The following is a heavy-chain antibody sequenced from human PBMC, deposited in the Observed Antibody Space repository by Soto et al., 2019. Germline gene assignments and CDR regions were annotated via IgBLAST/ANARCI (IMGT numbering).Heavy chain of an antibody. CDR1: GGSISSGGYS. CDR3: TTLMITFGGALARDY. D-gene: IGHD3-16*01. J-gene: IGHJ4*02. V-gene: IGHV4-30-2*01. Sequence: SETLSLTCAVSGGSISSGGYSWSWIRQPPGKGLEWIGYLYHSGSTYYNPSLKSRVTISVDRSKNQFSLKLSSVTAEDTAVYYCTTLMITFGGALARDYWGQGTLVTVSS. CDR2: LYHSGST.